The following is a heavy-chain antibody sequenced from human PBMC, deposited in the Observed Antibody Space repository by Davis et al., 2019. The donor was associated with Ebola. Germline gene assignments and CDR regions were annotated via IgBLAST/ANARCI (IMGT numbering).Heavy chain of an antibody. CDR1: GGYISGYY. CDR3: ARVGSGSLFFYYGMDV. CDR2: LYHGGGT. D-gene: IGHD6-19*01. Sequence: SETLSLTCTVSGGYISGYYWSWIRQPPGKGLEWIGNLYHGGGTNYNPSLKSRVTISVDTSKNQFSLKLSSVTAADTAVYYCARVGSGSLFFYYGMDVWGKGTTVTVSS. V-gene: IGHV4-59*01. J-gene: IGHJ6*04.